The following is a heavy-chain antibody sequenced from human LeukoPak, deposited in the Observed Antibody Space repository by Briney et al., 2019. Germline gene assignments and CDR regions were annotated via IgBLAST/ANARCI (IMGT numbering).Heavy chain of an antibody. CDR2: ISSSDTTM. Sequence: PAGSLTLSCAASGCTFRDYDMTWIRQAPGKGLESISYISSSDTTMYNADSVRGRSTISRDNANNFLHQQMNSMSADDPAEYYFARAPSYGPGGCFDFCGQGRVVSVSS. D-gene: IGHD3-10*01. J-gene: IGHJ4*02. CDR1: GCTFRDYD. CDR3: ARAPSYGPGGCFDF. V-gene: IGHV3-11*01.